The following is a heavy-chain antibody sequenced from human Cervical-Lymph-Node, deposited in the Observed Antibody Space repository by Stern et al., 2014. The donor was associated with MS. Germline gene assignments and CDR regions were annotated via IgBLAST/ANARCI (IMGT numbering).Heavy chain of an antibody. J-gene: IGHJ3*02. Sequence: QLVQSGAELKKPWASVTVSPKASGYTFSSYGGTLVRQTPGLVPEWMRWISAYNGNTNYAQKLRGRVTMTTDTSTSTAYMELRSLRSDDTAVYYCARGLLGSENAFDIWGQGTMVTVSS. CDR2: ISAYNGNT. CDR3: ARGLLGSENAFDI. D-gene: IGHD2-15*01. CDR1: GYTFSSYG. V-gene: IGHV1-18*01.